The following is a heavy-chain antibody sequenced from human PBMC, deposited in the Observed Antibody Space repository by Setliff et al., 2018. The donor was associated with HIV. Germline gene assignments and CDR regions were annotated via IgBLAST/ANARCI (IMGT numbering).Heavy chain of an antibody. V-gene: IGHV3-7*01. J-gene: IGHJ4*02. D-gene: IGHD2-21*01. Sequence: PGGSLRLSCADSGFTFSRYWMSWVRQAPGKGLEWVASVTPDGGDKYYANSMRGRFTISRDNGKNAVYLQMNSLTAEDTALYYCVRDLARVIAHWGQGTLVTVSS. CDR1: GFTFSRYW. CDR2: VTPDGGDK. CDR3: VRDLARVIAH.